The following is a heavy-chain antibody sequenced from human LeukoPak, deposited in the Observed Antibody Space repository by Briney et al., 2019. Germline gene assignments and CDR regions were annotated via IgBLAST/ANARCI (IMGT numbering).Heavy chain of an antibody. J-gene: IGHJ3*02. Sequence: ASVKVSCKASGYTFTSYGISWVRQAPGQGLEWMGWISAYNGNTNYAQKLQGRVTMTTDTSTSTAYMELRSLRSDDTDVYYCARVPYYDFWSASNDAFDIWGQGTMVTVSS. CDR1: GYTFTSYG. V-gene: IGHV1-18*01. D-gene: IGHD3-3*01. CDR3: ARVPYYDFWSASNDAFDI. CDR2: ISAYNGNT.